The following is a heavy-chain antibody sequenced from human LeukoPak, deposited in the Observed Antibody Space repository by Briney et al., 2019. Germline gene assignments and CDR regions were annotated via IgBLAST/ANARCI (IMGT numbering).Heavy chain of an antibody. CDR2: VNPNSGGT. J-gene: IGHJ3*01. Sequence: ASVKVSCKASGYTFTGYYMHWVRQVPGQGLEWMGWVNPNSGGTNYAQKFQGRVTMTRDTTITTAYMEMSGLKSDDTAVYYCARGSAVVGYSRGDAFDLWGQGTMVTVSS. CDR3: ARGSAVVGYSRGDAFDL. V-gene: IGHV1-2*02. D-gene: IGHD2-2*03. CDR1: GYTFTGYY.